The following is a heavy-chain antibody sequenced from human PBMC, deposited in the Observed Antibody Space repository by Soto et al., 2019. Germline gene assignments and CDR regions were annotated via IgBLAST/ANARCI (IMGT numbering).Heavy chain of an antibody. CDR3: ARDGIYSNYASHFFYMDV. D-gene: IGHD4-4*01. CDR1: GFDFSTYS. CDR2: ISRSSTTM. Sequence: LRLSCAASGFDFSTYSINWVRQAPGKGLEWVSYISRSSTTMYFADSLKGRFTISRDNAKNSVFLQMSSLRAEDTGVYYCARDGIYSNYASHFFYMDVWGKGTTVTVSS. V-gene: IGHV3-48*01. J-gene: IGHJ6*03.